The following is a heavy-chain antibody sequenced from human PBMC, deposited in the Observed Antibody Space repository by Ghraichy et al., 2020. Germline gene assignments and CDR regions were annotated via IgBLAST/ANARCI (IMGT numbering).Heavy chain of an antibody. CDR1: GFTFSSYS. CDR2: ISSSSSYI. J-gene: IGHJ6*02. Sequence: GGSLRLSCAASGFTFSSYSMNWVRQAPGKGLEWVSSISSSSSYIYYADSVKGRFTISRDNAKNSLYLQMNSLRAEDTAVYYCASPQSYYYGMDVWGQGTTVPVSS. V-gene: IGHV3-21*01. CDR3: ASPQSYYYGMDV.